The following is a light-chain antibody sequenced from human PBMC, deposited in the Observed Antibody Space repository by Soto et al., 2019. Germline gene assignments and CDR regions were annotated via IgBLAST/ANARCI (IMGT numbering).Light chain of an antibody. CDR3: QQSFITPHT. CDR1: QSVSTR. J-gene: IGKJ2*01. CDR2: DAS. V-gene: IGKV1-5*02. Sequence: DIQMTQSPSSLSASVGDIVTIIFRASQSVSTRLALYQQKPGKAPKVLIYDASSWAGGVPSRFSGTGSGTDFTLTISSLQPEDFATYYCQQSFITPHTFGQGTKVDI.